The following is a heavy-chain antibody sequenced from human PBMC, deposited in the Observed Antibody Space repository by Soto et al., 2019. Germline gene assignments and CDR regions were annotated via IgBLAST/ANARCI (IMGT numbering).Heavy chain of an antibody. CDR3: ARGSSGSYYYYYYGMDV. J-gene: IGHJ6*02. D-gene: IGHD3-10*01. Sequence: EVQLVESGGALVKPGGSLRLSCAASGFTFSSYSMNWVRQAPGKGLEWVSSISSSSSYIYYADSVKGRFTISRDNAKNSLYLQMNSLRAEDTAVYYCARGSSGSYYYYYYGMDVWGQGTTVTVSS. CDR2: ISSSSSYI. V-gene: IGHV3-21*01. CDR1: GFTFSSYS.